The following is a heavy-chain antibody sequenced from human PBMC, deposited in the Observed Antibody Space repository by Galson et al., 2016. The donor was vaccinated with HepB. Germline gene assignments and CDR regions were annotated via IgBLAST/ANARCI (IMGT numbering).Heavy chain of an antibody. Sequence: TLSLTCTVSGASISGGSYWSWVRQTPGKGLEWIAYIYYSGSTYHNPSLRSRLSLSVDPSNNHFSLNLTSMTAADTAVYYCARIVVGADRRFDFWGQGTLVTVSS. CDR1: GASISGGSY. J-gene: IGHJ4*02. CDR3: ARIVVGADRRFDF. D-gene: IGHD2-15*01. V-gene: IGHV4-31*03. CDR2: IYYSGST.